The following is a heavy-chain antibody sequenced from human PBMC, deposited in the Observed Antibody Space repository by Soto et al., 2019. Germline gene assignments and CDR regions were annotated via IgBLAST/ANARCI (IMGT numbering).Heavy chain of an antibody. CDR1: GGSISSYY. Sequence: SETLSLTCTVSGGSISSYYWSGIRQPPGKGLEWIGYIYYSGSTNYNPSLKSRVTISVDTSKNQFSLKLSSVTAADTAVYYCASVGWSRSRKGGMDVWDQGTPVTVSS. CDR2: IYYSGST. CDR3: ASVGWSRSRKGGMDV. V-gene: IGHV4-59*01. J-gene: IGHJ6*02. D-gene: IGHD6-19*01.